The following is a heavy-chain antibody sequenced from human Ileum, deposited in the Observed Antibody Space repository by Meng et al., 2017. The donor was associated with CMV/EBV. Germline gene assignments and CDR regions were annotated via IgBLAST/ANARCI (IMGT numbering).Heavy chain of an antibody. D-gene: IGHD2-15*01. J-gene: IGHJ4*02. CDR3: ARGVAGGPFDY. CDR1: GGSFSGYY. CDR2: INHSGST. V-gene: IGHV4-34*01. Sequence: QLQQWGAGRWKPSETRALTWAVYGGSFSGYYWSWIRQPPGKGLEWIGEINHSGSTNYNPSLKSRVTISVDTSKNQFFLKLSSVTAADTAVYYCARGVAGGPFDYWGQGTLVTVSS.